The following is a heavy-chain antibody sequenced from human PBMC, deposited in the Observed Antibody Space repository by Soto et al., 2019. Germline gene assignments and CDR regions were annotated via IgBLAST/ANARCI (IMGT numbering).Heavy chain of an antibody. CDR1: GGSVSSGNHY. Sequence: QVQLQESGPGLVKPSQTLSLTCTVSGGSVSSGNHYWSWIRQPPGKGLEWIGYVHHSGSAHYKPSLKSRVSLSVETSKNQFSLRARSVAAADTAVCDCAREGDAFGAPFDYWGQGTLVSVSA. V-gene: IGHV4-30-4*08. D-gene: IGHD3-10*01. CDR3: AREGDAFGAPFDY. J-gene: IGHJ4*02. CDR2: VHHSGSA.